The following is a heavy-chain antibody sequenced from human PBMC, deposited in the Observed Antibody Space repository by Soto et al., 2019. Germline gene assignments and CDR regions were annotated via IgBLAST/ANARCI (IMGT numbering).Heavy chain of an antibody. CDR3: TRGGGNQLGDCYDN. Sequence: QVQLVESGGGVVQPGRSLGLSCAASGFTFSSYTMHWVRQAPGKGLEWVALIYYDGSQKYYADSVKGRFTISRDNSKKMMNLDMNSLRTEDTAVYYCTRGGGNQLGDCYDNWGQGTLVTVSS. J-gene: IGHJ4*02. V-gene: IGHV3-30*04. CDR1: GFTFSSYT. D-gene: IGHD2-21*02. CDR2: IYYDGSQK.